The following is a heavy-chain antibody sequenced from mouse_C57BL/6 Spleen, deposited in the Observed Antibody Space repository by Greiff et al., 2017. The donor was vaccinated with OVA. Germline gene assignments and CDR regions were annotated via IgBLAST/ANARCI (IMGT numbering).Heavy chain of an antibody. J-gene: IGHJ3*01. D-gene: IGHD1-1*01. V-gene: IGHV7-3*01. CDR2: IRNKANGYTT. CDR1: GFTFTDYY. CDR3: AKSPSCYYGTFAY. Sequence: EVKLMESGGGLVQPGGSLSLSCAASGFTFTDYYMSWVRQPPGKALEWFGFIRNKANGYTTEYSASVKGRFTISRDNSQSILYLQMNALRAEDSATYYCAKSPSCYYGTFAYWGQGTLVTVSA.